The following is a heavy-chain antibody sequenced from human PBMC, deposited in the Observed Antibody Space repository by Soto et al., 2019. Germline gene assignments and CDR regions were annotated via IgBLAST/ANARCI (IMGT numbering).Heavy chain of an antibody. CDR3: AREVKQHPLLEDYYMDV. D-gene: IGHD6-13*01. V-gene: IGHV4-59*01. Sequence: SETLSLTCTVSGGSISSYYWSWIRQPPGKGLEWIGYIYYSGSTNYNPSLKSRVTISVDTSKNQFSLKLSSVTAADTAVYYCAREVKQHPLLEDYYMDVWGKGTTVTVSS. J-gene: IGHJ6*03. CDR2: IYYSGST. CDR1: GGSISSYY.